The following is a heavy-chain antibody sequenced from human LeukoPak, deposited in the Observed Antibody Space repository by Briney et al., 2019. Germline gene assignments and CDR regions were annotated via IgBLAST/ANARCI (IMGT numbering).Heavy chain of an antibody. Sequence: SETLSLTCTVSGGSISSYYWSWIRQPDGKGLEWIGRIYTSGSTNYNPSLKSRVTMSVDTSKNQFSLKLSSVTAADTAVYYCARQYYDILTGYDRGDAFDIWGQGTMVTVSS. J-gene: IGHJ3*02. CDR2: IYTSGST. CDR3: ARQYYDILTGYDRGDAFDI. CDR1: GGSISSYY. V-gene: IGHV4-4*07. D-gene: IGHD3-9*01.